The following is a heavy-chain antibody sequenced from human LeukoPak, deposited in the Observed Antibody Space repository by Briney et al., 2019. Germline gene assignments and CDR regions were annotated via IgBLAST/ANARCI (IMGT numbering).Heavy chain of an antibody. CDR1: GAPISSTDYY. CDR2: IYYSGST. J-gene: IGHJ6*03. Sequence: SETLSLTCTVSGAPISSTDYYCAWSRQPPGKGLEWIGYIYYSGSTYYKPSLKSRVTISVDTSKNQFSLKLTSVTAADTAVYYCARMVFSYYMDVWAKGPRSPYP. CDR3: ARMVFSYYMDV. V-gene: IGHV4-31*03. D-gene: IGHD2-8*01.